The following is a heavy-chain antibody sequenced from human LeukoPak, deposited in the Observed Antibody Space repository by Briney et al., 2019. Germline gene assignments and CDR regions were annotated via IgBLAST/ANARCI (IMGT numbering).Heavy chain of an antibody. Sequence: PGGSLRLSCAASGFTFDDYGMSWVRQAPGKGLEWVSAISGSGGSTYYADFVKGRFTISRDNSKNTLYLQMNSLRAEDTAVYYCAKDGESEYYDILTGFFDYWGQGTLVTVSS. CDR1: GFTFDDYG. CDR2: ISGSGGST. V-gene: IGHV3-23*01. J-gene: IGHJ4*02. CDR3: AKDGESEYYDILTGFFDY. D-gene: IGHD3-9*01.